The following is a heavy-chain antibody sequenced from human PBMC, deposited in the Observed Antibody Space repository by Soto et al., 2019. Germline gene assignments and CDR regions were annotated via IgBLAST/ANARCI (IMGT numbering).Heavy chain of an antibody. Sequence: PGESLKISCKGSGYSFTSYWISWVRQMPGKGLEWMGRIDPSDSYTNYSPSFQGHVTISADKSISTAYLQWSSLKASDTAMYYCGTGPHFPRYGMDVWGQGTTVTVSS. CDR2: IDPSDSYT. V-gene: IGHV5-10-1*01. CDR1: GYSFTSYW. J-gene: IGHJ6*02. D-gene: IGHD4-17*01. CDR3: GTGPHFPRYGMDV.